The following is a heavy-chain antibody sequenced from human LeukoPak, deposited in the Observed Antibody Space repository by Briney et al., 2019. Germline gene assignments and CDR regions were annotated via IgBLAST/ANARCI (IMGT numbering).Heavy chain of an antibody. D-gene: IGHD3-10*01. CDR2: ISYDGRKK. CDR1: GFTFSNFG. CDR3: ARDETGGHFEN. Sequence: GRSLRLSCAASGFTFSNFGMHWVRQAPGKGLEWVAVISYDGRKKYHGDSVKGRFTISRDNAQNSLYLQMNSLRVEDTAVYYCARDETGGHFENWGQGTLVTVSS. V-gene: IGHV3-30*03. J-gene: IGHJ4*02.